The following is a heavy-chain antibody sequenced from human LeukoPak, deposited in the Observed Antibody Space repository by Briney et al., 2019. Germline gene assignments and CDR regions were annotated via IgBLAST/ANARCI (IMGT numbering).Heavy chain of an antibody. V-gene: IGHV3-21*01. J-gene: IGHJ4*02. CDR3: AGDGITMRILEY. CDR1: GFTFSRYN. D-gene: IGHD3-10*01. Sequence: GGSLRLSCATSGFTFSRYNMNWVRQAPGKGLEWVSSITSSSIYKYYADSMKGRFTISRDNAKNSLYLQMDSLRAEDTAVYYCAGDGITMRILEYWGQGTLVTVSS. CDR2: ITSSSIYK.